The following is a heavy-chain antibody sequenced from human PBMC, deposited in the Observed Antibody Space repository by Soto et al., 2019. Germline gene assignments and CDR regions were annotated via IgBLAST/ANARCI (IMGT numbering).Heavy chain of an antibody. V-gene: IGHV4-34*01. J-gene: IGHJ3*02. CDR1: GGSFSGYY. D-gene: IGHD3-3*01. CDR2: INHSGST. CDR3: ARASGGYYDFWSGYRASDAFDI. Sequence: NPSETLSLTCAVYGGSFSGYYWSWIRQPPGKGLEWIGEINHSGSTNYNPSLKSRVAMSVDTSKNQFSLKLSSVTAADTAVYYCARASGGYYDFWSGYRASDAFDIWGQGTMVTVSS.